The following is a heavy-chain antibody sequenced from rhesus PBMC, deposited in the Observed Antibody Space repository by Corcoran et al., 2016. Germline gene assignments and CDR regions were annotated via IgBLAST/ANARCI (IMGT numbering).Heavy chain of an antibody. Sequence: EVQLVQSGAEVKKPGASVKISCKASGYTFTDSYLPLVRQAPGKGLEWMGRVDPEDGEADYAQKFQDRVTITRDTSTDTAYMELSSLRSEDTAVYYCATGVYSFDYWGQGVLVTVSS. V-gene: IGHV1-111*01. CDR3: ATGVYSFDY. CDR2: VDPEDGEA. J-gene: IGHJ4*01. CDR1: GYTFTDSY. D-gene: IGHD3-16*01.